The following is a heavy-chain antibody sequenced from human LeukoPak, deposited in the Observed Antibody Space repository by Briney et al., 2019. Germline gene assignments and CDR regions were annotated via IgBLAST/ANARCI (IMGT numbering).Heavy chain of an antibody. D-gene: IGHD3-9*01. Sequence: GGSLRLSCAASGFTFSSYGMSWVRQAPGKGLEWVSAISGSGSTTYYADSVKGRFTISRDNSKNTLFLQMNSLTAADTAVYYCAREVSPPIQYYDILTGYYKSYYYYYMDVWGKGTTVTISS. J-gene: IGHJ6*03. V-gene: IGHV3-23*01. CDR2: ISGSGSTT. CDR3: AREVSPPIQYYDILTGYYKSYYYYYMDV. CDR1: GFTFSSYG.